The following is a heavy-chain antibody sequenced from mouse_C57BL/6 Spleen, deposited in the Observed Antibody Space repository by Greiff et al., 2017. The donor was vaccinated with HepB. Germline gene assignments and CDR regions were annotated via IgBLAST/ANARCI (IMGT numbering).Heavy chain of an antibody. CDR1: GFTFSDYY. CDR3: AREEEYDHWYFDG. CDR2: INYDGSST. V-gene: IGHV5-16*01. Sequence: EVMLVESEGGLVQPGSSMKLSCTASGFTFSDYYMAWVRQVPEKGLEWVANINYDGSSTYYLDSLKSRFIISRDNAKNILYLQMSSLKSEDTATYYCAREEEYDHWYFDGWGTGTTVTVSS. J-gene: IGHJ1*03. D-gene: IGHD2-3*01.